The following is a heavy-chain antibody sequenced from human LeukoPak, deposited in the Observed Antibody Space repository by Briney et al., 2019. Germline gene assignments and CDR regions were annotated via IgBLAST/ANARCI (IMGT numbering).Heavy chain of an antibody. CDR3: ASPKYSYGPRAGFDP. D-gene: IGHD5-18*01. Sequence: PSETLSLTCAVYGGSFSGYYWSWIRQPPGKGLEWIGEINHSGSTNYNPSLKSRVTISVDTSKTQFSLKLSSVTAAATALYYCASPKYSYGPRAGFDPWGQGTLVTVSS. CDR2: INHSGST. J-gene: IGHJ5*02. V-gene: IGHV4-34*01. CDR1: GGSFSGYY.